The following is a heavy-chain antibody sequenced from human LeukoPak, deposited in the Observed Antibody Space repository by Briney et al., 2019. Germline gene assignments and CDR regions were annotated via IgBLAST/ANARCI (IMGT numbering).Heavy chain of an antibody. V-gene: IGHV6-1*01. CDR2: TYYRSKWYN. CDR1: GDSVSSNSAA. CDR3: ARDPYSGSYGNYYYYFMDV. D-gene: IGHD1-26*01. Sequence: SQTLSLTCAISGDSVSSNSAAWNWIRQSPSRGLEWLGRTYYRSKWYNDYAVSVKSRITINPDTSKNQFSLQLNSVTPEDTAVYYCARDPYSGSYGNYYYYFMDVWGKGTTVTISS. J-gene: IGHJ6*03.